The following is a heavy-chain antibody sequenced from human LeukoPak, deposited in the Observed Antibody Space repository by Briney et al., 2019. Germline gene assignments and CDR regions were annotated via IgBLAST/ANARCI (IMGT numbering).Heavy chain of an antibody. CDR1: GFTFSSYS. J-gene: IGHJ4*02. CDR3: ARDWGGLTYYYDSSGADY. V-gene: IGHV3-48*01. CDR2: ISSSSSTI. Sequence: GSLRLSCAASGFTFSSYSMNWVRHAPGKGLESVSYISSSSSTIYYADSVKGRLTISRDNAKNSLYLQMNSLRAEDTAVYYCARDWGGLTYYYDSSGADYWGQGTLVTVSS. D-gene: IGHD3-22*01.